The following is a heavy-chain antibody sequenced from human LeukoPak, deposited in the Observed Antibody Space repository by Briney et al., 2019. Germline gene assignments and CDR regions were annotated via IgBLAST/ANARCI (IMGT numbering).Heavy chain of an antibody. V-gene: IGHV3-23*01. CDR2: INNSGGST. CDR3: ARKYSGTNPFDY. Sequence: PGGSLRLSCAASGFTLNNYAMSWVRQAPGKGLEWVSIINNSGGSTYYADSVKGRFTISRDLSKNTLYLQMNSLRAEDTALYYCARKYSGTNPFDYWGQGTLVPVSS. J-gene: IGHJ4*02. CDR1: GFTLNNYA. D-gene: IGHD1-26*01.